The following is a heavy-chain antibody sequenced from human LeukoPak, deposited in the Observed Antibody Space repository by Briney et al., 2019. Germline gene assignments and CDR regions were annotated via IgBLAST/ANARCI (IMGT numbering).Heavy chain of an antibody. CDR1: GFSFSTYG. CDR3: VGDTPPGGDYYLDY. CDR2: IWNAGTNT. D-gene: IGHD3-16*01. V-gene: IGHV3-33*01. J-gene: IGHJ4*02. Sequence: GGSLRLSCAASGFSFSTYGMHWVRQAPGKGLEWVALIWNAGTNTYYADSVKGRFTISRDNSRNTLYLQMNSLRAEDTAVYYCVGDTPPGGDYYLDYWGQGTLVIVSS.